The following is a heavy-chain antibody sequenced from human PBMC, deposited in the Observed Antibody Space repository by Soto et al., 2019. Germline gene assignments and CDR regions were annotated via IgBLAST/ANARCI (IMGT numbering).Heavy chain of an antibody. CDR1: GDTFNTYS. CDR2: IIPIFGTA. D-gene: IGHD2-2*01. CDR3: ARDPCISTTCYHDY. Sequence: QFHLAQSGAEVKQPGSSVKVSCKASGDTFNTYSISWVRQAPGQGLEWMGGIIPIFGTANYAQNFQGRVTITADGSTNTAYMDLSVLRAEDTAVYYCARDPCISTTCYHDYWGQGTLVTVSS. J-gene: IGHJ4*02. V-gene: IGHV1-69*12.